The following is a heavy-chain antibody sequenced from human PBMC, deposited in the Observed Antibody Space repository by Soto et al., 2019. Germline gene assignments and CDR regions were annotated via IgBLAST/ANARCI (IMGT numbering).Heavy chain of an antibody. CDR1: GGSISSYY. V-gene: IGHV4-59*08. Sequence: SETLSLTCTFSGGSISSYYWSWIRQPPGKGLEWIGYIYYSGSTNYNPSLKSRVTISVDTSKNQFSLKLSSVTAADTAVYYCARLRGYCSSTSCYARGNHYYYYMDVWGQGTTVTVSS. CDR2: IYYSGST. D-gene: IGHD2-2*01. J-gene: IGHJ6*03. CDR3: ARLRGYCSSTSCYARGNHYYYYMDV.